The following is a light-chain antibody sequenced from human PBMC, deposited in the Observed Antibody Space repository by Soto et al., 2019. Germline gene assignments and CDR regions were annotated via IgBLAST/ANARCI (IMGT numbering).Light chain of an antibody. CDR2: DTS. V-gene: IGKV1-33*01. CDR3: QQYHTPPIT. J-gene: IGKJ4*01. Sequence: DIQMTQSPSSLSASVGDRVTITCQASQGINNYLNWYQQKPGNAPKLLIFDTSDLETGVPSRFSGRGSGTDFTFTISSLQPEDVEAYYCQQYHTPPITFGGGTKVDIK. CDR1: QGINNY.